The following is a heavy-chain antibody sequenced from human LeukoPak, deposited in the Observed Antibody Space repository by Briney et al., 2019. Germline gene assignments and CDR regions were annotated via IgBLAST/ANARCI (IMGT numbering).Heavy chain of an antibody. Sequence: GESLKISCQASGYSFTKYWIGWVRQMPGKGLEWMGIIYPDDSDTKYSPSFEGQVTFSVDKSINTAYLQWSSLKASDTAIYYCAKLRLSAAVSSFSDYWGQGTVVTVSS. V-gene: IGHV5-51*01. CDR3: AKLRLSAAVSSFSDY. CDR2: IYPDDSDT. D-gene: IGHD2-15*01. CDR1: GYSFTKYW. J-gene: IGHJ4*02.